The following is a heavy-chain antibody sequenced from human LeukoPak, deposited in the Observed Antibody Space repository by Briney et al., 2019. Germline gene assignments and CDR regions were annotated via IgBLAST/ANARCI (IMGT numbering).Heavy chain of an antibody. V-gene: IGHV3-66*01. D-gene: IGHD3-22*01. Sequence: GGSLRLSCAASGFTVSSNYMSWVRQAPGKGLEWVSVIYSGGSTYYADSVKGRFTISRDNSKNTLYLQMNSLRAEDTAVYYCARDIDDSSGYYYEGSVAWGQGTLVTVSS. CDR1: GFTVSSNY. CDR2: IYSGGST. J-gene: IGHJ4*02. CDR3: ARDIDDSSGYYYEGSVA.